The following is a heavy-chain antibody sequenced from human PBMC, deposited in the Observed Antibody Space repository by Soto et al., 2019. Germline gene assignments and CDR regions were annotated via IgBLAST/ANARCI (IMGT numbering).Heavy chain of an antibody. V-gene: IGHV3-30-3*01. CDR2: ISYDGSNK. D-gene: IGHD6-13*01. CDR3: AREPEPSEIAAAGYFDS. J-gene: IGHJ4*02. Sequence: QVQLVESGGGVVQPGRSLRLSCAASGFTFSSYAMHWVRQAPGKGLEWVAVISYDGSNKYYEDFVKGRFTISRDNSKNTLYLQMNGLRAEDTAVYYCAREPEPSEIAAAGYFDSWGQGTLVTVSS. CDR1: GFTFSSYA.